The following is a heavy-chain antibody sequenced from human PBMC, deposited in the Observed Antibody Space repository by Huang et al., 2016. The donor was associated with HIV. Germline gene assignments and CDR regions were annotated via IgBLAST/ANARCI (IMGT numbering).Heavy chain of an antibody. CDR2: IKQDESEK. J-gene: IGHJ6*02. CDR3: ATKTAGMDI. V-gene: IGHV3-7*01. D-gene: IGHD1-7*01. Sequence: WVANIKQDESEKYYVDSVKGRFNISRDNAGKVLFLEMDDLRVEDTAIYFCATKTAGMDIWGQGTTVTVS.